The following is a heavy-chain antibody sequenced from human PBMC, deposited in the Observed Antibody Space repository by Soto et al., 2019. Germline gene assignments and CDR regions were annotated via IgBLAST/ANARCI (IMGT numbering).Heavy chain of an antibody. V-gene: IGHV3-48*03. D-gene: IGHD3-16*02. CDR3: AREGYDHVWGSYRSFDY. CDR2: ISSSGSTI. CDR1: GFTFSSYE. J-gene: IGHJ4*02. Sequence: PGGSLRLSXAASGFTFSSYEMNWVRQAPGKGLEWVSYISSSGSTIYYADSVKGRFTISRDNAKKSLYLQMNSLRAEDTAVYYCAREGYDHVWGSYRSFDYWGQGTLVTVSS.